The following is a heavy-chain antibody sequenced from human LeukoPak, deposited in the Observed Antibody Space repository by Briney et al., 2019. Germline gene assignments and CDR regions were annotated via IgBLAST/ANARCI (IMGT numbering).Heavy chain of an antibody. CDR3: ARADSVPAGDYHYWYMDV. CDR2: IKPNSGDT. J-gene: IGHJ6*03. CDR1: GFTLTDY. D-gene: IGHD2-2*01. Sequence: ASVKVSCKASGFTLTDYIHWVRQYPRQGLQWMGWIKPNSGDTDYAQKFQGRVTMTRDTSISTVYMELSSLRSDDTAVYYCARADSVPAGDYHYWYMDVWGKGTTVTVSS. V-gene: IGHV1-2*02.